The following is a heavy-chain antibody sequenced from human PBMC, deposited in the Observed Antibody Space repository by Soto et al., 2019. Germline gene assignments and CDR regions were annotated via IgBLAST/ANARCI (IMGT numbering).Heavy chain of an antibody. CDR3: ARDRKEYYYDSSGPNWFDP. CDR1: GYTFTSYA. V-gene: IGHV1-3*01. D-gene: IGHD3-22*01. Sequence: ASVKVSCKASGYTFTSYAMHWVRPAPGQRVEWKGRVNAVNGNTKYSQKFQGRVTITRDTSASTAYMELSSLRSEDTAVYYCARDRKEYYYDSSGPNWFDPWGQGTLVTVSS. J-gene: IGHJ5*02. CDR2: VNAVNGNT.